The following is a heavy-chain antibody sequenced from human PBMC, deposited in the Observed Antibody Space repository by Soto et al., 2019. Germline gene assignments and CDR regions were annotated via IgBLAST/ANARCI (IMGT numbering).Heavy chain of an antibody. D-gene: IGHD3-22*01. CDR3: FGWLGSNWLDP. V-gene: IGHV4-34*01. J-gene: IGHJ5*02. CDR2: INHSGNT. Sequence: QVQPQQWGTGLLKPSETLSLTCAVYGGSFSTYYWNWIRQPPGKGLEWIGEINHSGNTQYNPSLRRRVTLSLDTSKNLFSLNLTSVTAAGTAVYYCFGWLGSNWLDPWGQGTLVTVSS. CDR1: GGSFSTYY.